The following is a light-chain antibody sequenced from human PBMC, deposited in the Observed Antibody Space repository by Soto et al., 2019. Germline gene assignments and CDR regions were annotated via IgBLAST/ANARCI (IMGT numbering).Light chain of an antibody. V-gene: IGKV1-5*03. CDR3: QQYNSYSQT. J-gene: IGKJ1*01. Sequence: IEMTQSPSSVSASVGDRVSIPCRASQTISNRLAWYQQKPGQAPKLLIYKASTLATGVPSRFSGSGSGTEFTLTISSLQPEDFATYYCQQYNSYSQTFGQGTKVDIK. CDR2: KAS. CDR1: QTISNR.